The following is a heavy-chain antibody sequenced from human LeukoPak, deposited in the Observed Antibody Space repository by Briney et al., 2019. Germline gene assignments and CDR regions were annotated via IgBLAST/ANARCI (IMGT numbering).Heavy chain of an antibody. CDR3: ATRPTMGAPTPTFDC. CDR2: ISGTGGST. J-gene: IGHJ4*02. D-gene: IGHD1-26*01. Sequence: PGGSLRLSCGASGFTFSSYAMSWVRQAPGKGLEWVSAISGTGGSTYYADSVKGRFTISRDNSKNTLYLQMNSLRAEDTAVFYCATRPTMGAPTPTFDCWGQGTLVTVSS. V-gene: IGHV3-23*01. CDR1: GFTFSSYA.